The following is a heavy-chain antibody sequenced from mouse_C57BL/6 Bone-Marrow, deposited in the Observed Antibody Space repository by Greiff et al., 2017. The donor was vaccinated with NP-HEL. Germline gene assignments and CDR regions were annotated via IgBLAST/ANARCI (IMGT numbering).Heavy chain of an antibody. CDR3: TRFITTVVAPSFDY. J-gene: IGHJ2*01. Sequence: VQLVESGAELVRPGASVTLSCKASGYTFTDYEMHWVKQTPVHGLEWIGAIDPETGGTAYNQKFKGKAILTADKSSSTAYMELRSLTSEDSAVYYCTRFITTVVAPSFDYWGQGTTLTVSS. D-gene: IGHD1-1*01. CDR1: GYTFTDYE. V-gene: IGHV1-15*01. CDR2: IDPETGGT.